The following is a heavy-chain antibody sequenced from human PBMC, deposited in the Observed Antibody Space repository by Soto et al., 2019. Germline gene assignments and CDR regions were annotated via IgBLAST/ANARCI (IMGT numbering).Heavy chain of an antibody. CDR3: ASDLSGRADV. V-gene: IGHV3-74*01. D-gene: IGHD3-10*01. J-gene: IGHJ6*02. CDR2: MNEDGGTT. Sequence: GADLRLSWVASGFTFSIYWMRRVRQAPGKGLVWVSRMNEDGGTTDYADSVKGRFTISRDNAKNTLYLQMNSLRVEDTAVYYCASDLSGRADVWGQVTTVTAP. CDR1: GFTFSIYW.